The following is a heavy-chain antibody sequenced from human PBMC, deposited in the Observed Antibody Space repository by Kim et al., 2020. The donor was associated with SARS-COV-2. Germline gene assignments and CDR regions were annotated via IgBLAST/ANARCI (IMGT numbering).Heavy chain of an antibody. Sequence: GGSLRLSCAASGFTFRTYGIHWVRQAPGKGLEWVSVISYDGSSKYYGESVKGRFTISRDNPENTLYLQMNSLRPEDTAVYYCATAVARGVTYYYYGIDV. D-gene: IGHD3-10*01. CDR3: ATAVARGVTYYYYGIDV. CDR2: ISYDGSSK. V-gene: IGHV3-30*03. CDR1: GFTFRTYG. J-gene: IGHJ6*01.